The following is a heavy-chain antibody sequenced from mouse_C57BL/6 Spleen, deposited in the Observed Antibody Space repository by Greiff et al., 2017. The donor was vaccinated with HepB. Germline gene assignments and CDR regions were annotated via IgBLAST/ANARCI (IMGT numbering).Heavy chain of an antibody. D-gene: IGHD5-1*01. CDR3: ARGERSTPYWYFDV. CDR1: GYTFTSYW. CDR2: IDPSDSYT. Sequence: VQLQQPGAELVMPGASVKLSCKASGYTFTSYWMHWVKQRPGQGLEWIGEIDPSDSYTNYNQKFKGKSTLTVDKSSSTAYMQLSSLTSEDSAVYYCARGERSTPYWYFDVWGTGTTVTVSS. J-gene: IGHJ1*03. V-gene: IGHV1-69*01.